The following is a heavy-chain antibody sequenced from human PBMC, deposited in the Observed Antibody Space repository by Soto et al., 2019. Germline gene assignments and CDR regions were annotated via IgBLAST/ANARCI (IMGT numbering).Heavy chain of an antibody. CDR2: ISYDGSNK. J-gene: IGHJ6*02. CDR1: GFTFSSYA. CDR3: ARPRYSYGYGSGGDYYYGMDV. D-gene: IGHD5-18*01. Sequence: GGSLRLSCAASGFTFSSYAMHWLRQAPGKGLEWVAVISYDGSNKYYADSVKGRFTISRDNSKNTLYLQMNSLRAEDTAVYYCARPRYSYGYGSGGDYYYGMDVWGQGTTVTVSS. V-gene: IGHV3-30-3*01.